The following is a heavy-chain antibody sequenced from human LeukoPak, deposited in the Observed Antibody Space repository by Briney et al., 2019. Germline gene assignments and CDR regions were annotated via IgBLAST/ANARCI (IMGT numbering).Heavy chain of an antibody. J-gene: IGHJ4*02. D-gene: IGHD1-7*01. CDR2: IGGSGDSI. Sequence: GGSLRLSCAASGFTFSDYTMDWVRQAPGKGLEWVSSIGGSGDSIYYADSVKGRFTISRDNAKNSLDLQMNSLRVEDTAAYYCARDRNWNYDYWGQGTLVTVSS. CDR3: ARDRNWNYDY. CDR1: GFTFSDYT. V-gene: IGHV3-21*01.